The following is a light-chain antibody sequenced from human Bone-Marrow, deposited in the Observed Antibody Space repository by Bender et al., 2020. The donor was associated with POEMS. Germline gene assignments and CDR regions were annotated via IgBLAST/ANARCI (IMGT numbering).Light chain of an antibody. V-gene: IGLV1-44*01. Sequence: QSVLTQPHSASGTPGQRVTISCSGSSSNIGTNPVNWYQQLPGTAPKLLIYINNQRPSGVPDRFSGSKSGTSASLAIGGLQSGDEADYYCAAWEDSLNGWVFGGVTKLTVL. J-gene: IGLJ3*02. CDR1: SSNIGTNP. CDR2: INN. CDR3: AAWEDSLNGWV.